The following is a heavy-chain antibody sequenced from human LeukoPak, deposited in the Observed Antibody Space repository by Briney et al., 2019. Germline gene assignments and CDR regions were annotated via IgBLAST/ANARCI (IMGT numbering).Heavy chain of an antibody. Sequence: QPGGSLRLSCAASGFTFSSYWMSWVRQAPGKGLEWVANIKQDGSEKYYVDSVKGRFTISRDNAKNSLYLQMNSLRAEDTAVYYCARIHYDILTGPELVFDYWGQGTLVTVSS. V-gene: IGHV3-7*04. J-gene: IGHJ4*02. CDR1: GFTFSSYW. CDR2: IKQDGSEK. D-gene: IGHD3-9*01. CDR3: ARIHYDILTGPELVFDY.